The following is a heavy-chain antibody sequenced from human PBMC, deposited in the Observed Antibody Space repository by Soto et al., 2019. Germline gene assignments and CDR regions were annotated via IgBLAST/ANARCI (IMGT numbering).Heavy chain of an antibody. D-gene: IGHD3-10*01. CDR3: ARGRGTMVRGRPGAFDI. J-gene: IGHJ3*02. V-gene: IGHV1-69*02. CDR1: GGTFSSYT. Sequence: ASVKVSCKASGGTFSSYTISWVRQAPGQGLEWMGRIIPILGIANYAQKFQGRVTITADKSTSTAYMELSSLRSEDTAVYYCARGRGTMVRGRPGAFDIWGQGTMVTVSS. CDR2: IIPILGIA.